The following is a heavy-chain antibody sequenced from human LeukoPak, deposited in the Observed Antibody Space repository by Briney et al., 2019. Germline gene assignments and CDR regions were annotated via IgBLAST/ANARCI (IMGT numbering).Heavy chain of an antibody. D-gene: IGHD2-15*01. CDR1: GFTFSSYG. CDR3: AKRGYCSGGSCRIIDY. J-gene: IGHJ4*02. CDR2: ISYDGSNK. Sequence: GGSLRLSCAASGFTFSSYGMHWVRQAPGKGLEWVAVISYDGSNKYYADSVKGRFTNSRDNSKNTLYLQMNSLRAEDTAVCYCAKRGYCSGGSCRIIDYWGQGTLVTVSS. V-gene: IGHV3-30*18.